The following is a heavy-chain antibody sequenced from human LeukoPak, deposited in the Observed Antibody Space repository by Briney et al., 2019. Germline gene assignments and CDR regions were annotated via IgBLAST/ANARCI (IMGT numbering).Heavy chain of an antibody. D-gene: IGHD4-17*01. V-gene: IGHV4-38-2*02. Sequence: SEILSLTCTVSGYSISSDSYWGWIRQPPGKGLEWIGNIYHSGSTYYNPSLESRVTISVDESKTQLSLRLESVTAADTAVYYCARGTITTVTDSWGPGTLVTVSS. CDR3: ARGTITTVTDS. CDR1: GYSISSDSY. CDR2: IYHSGST. J-gene: IGHJ4*02.